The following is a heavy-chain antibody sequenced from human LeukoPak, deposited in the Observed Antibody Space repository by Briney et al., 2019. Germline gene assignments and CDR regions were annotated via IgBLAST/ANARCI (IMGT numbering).Heavy chain of an antibody. CDR1: GGTFSSYA. J-gene: IGHJ4*02. CDR2: IIPIFGTA. Sequence: GASVKVSCKASGGTFSSYAISWVRQAPGQGLEWMGGIIPIFGTANYAQKFQGRVTITADESTSTAYMELSSLRSEDTAVYYCATPGTYYYDSSGSYYFDYWGQGTLVTVSS. D-gene: IGHD3-22*01. CDR3: ATPGTYYYDSSGSYYFDY. V-gene: IGHV1-69*13.